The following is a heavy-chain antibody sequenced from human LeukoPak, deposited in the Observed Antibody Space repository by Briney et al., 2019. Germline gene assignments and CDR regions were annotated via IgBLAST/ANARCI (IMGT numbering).Heavy chain of an antibody. CDR3: ASQGWFSSEFDY. D-gene: IGHD6-25*01. J-gene: IGHJ4*02. CDR2: ISYDGSNK. V-gene: IGHV3-30*01. Sequence: GGSLRLSCAASGFTFSSYAMHWVRQAPGKGLEWVAVISYDGSNKYYADSVKGRFTISRDNPKTTLYLQMNSLSAEDTAVYYCASQGWFSSEFDYWGQGTLVTVSS. CDR1: GFTFSSYA.